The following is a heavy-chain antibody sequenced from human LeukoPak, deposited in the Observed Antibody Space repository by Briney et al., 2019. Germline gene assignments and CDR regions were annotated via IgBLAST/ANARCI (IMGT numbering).Heavy chain of an antibody. Sequence: GGSLRLSCAASGFTFSGYPIHWVRQAPGKGLEWVAVISYDGSNKYYADSVKGRFTISRDNSKNTLYLQMNSLRAEDTAVYYCARVDTATNYYFDYWGQGTLVTVSS. CDR3: ARVDTATNYYFDY. J-gene: IGHJ4*02. D-gene: IGHD5-18*01. V-gene: IGHV3-30-3*01. CDR1: GFTFSGYP. CDR2: ISYDGSNK.